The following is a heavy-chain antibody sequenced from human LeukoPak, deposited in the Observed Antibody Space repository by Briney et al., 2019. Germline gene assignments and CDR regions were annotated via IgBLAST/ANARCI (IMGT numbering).Heavy chain of an antibody. CDR3: ARFVELDKKGYYFDY. V-gene: IGHV4-61*08. D-gene: IGHD1-1*01. Sequence: SETLSLTCTVSGGSISSGGYYWSWIRQPPGKGLEWIGYIYTSGSTNYNPSLKSRVTISVDTSKNQFSLKLSSVTAADTAVYYCARFVELDKKGYYFDYWGQGTLVTVSS. CDR1: GGSISSGGYY. CDR2: IYTSGST. J-gene: IGHJ4*02.